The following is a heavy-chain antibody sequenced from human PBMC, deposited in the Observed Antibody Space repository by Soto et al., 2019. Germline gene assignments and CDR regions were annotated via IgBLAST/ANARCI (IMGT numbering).Heavy chain of an antibody. CDR3: ATYNYDILTGYVDY. V-gene: IGHV3-23*01. J-gene: IGHJ4*02. CDR1: GFTFSSYA. Sequence: LRLSCAASGFTFSSYAMSWVRQAPGKGLEWVSAISGSGGSTYYADSVKGRFTISRDNSKNTLYLQMNSLRAEDTAVYYCATYNYDILTGYVDYWGQGTLVTVSS. D-gene: IGHD3-9*01. CDR2: ISGSGGST.